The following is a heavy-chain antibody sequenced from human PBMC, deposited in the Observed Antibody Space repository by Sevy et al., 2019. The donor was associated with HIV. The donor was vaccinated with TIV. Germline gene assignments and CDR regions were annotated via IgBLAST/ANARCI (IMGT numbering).Heavy chain of an antibody. Sequence: ASVKVSCKASGYTFTSYYMHWVRQAPGQGLEWMGIINPSGGSTSYAQKFQGRVTMTRDTSTSTVYMELSSLRSEDTAVYYCARGGRITMIVVALKYYYYYGMDVWGQRTTVTVSS. CDR2: INPSGGST. CDR3: ARGGRITMIVVALKYYYYYGMDV. D-gene: IGHD3-22*01. V-gene: IGHV1-46*03. J-gene: IGHJ6*02. CDR1: GYTFTSYY.